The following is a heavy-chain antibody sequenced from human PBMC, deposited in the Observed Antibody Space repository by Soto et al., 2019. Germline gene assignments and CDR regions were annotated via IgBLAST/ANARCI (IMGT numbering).Heavy chain of an antibody. CDR3: AKGCRLWDWYFDL. J-gene: IGHJ2*01. CDR1: GFTFSSYG. V-gene: IGHV3-30*18. Sequence: QVQLVESGGGVVQPGRSLRLSCAASGFTFSSYGMHWVRQAPGKGLEWVAVISYDGSNKYYADSVKGRFTISRDNSKNTLYLQMNSLRAEDTAVYYCAKGCRLWDWYFDLWGRGTLVTVSS. D-gene: IGHD2-15*01. CDR2: ISYDGSNK.